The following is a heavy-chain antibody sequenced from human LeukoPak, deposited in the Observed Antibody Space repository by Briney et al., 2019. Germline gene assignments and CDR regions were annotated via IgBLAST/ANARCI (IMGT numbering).Heavy chain of an antibody. J-gene: IGHJ4*02. CDR1: GGSISSYY. D-gene: IGHD6-19*01. Sequence: SETLSLTCTVSGGSISSYYWSWIRQPPGKGLEWIGYIYYSGSTNYNPSLKSRVTISVDTSKNQFSLKLSSVTAADTAVYYCARAHYSSGWPNYWGQGTLVTVSP. CDR3: ARAHYSSGWPNY. CDR2: IYYSGST. V-gene: IGHV4-59*01.